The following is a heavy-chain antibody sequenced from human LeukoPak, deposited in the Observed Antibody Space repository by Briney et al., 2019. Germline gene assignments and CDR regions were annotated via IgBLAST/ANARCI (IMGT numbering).Heavy chain of an antibody. J-gene: IGHJ4*02. CDR2: ISSSGSTV. D-gene: IGHD6-6*01. V-gene: IGHV3-11*01. CDR1: GLTFSDYY. Sequence: PGGSLRLSCAASGLTFSDYYMSWIRQAPGKGLEWVSHISSSGSTVYYADSVKGRFTISRDNAKNSLYLQMNSLRAEDTAVYYCARDPRAALAYWGQGTLVTVSS. CDR3: ARDPRAALAY.